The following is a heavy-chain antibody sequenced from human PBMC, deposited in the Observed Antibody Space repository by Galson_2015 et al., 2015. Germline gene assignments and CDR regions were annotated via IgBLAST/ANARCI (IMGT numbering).Heavy chain of an antibody. Sequence: SLRLSCAASGFTFSGCSMNWVRQAPGKGLEWVSYISNSGTNIYYADSVKGRFTISRDNAKNSLYLQMNSLRDEDMAVYYCARDQGALYYFDYWGQGTLVTVSS. CDR2: ISNSGTNI. CDR3: ARDQGALYYFDY. V-gene: IGHV3-48*02. J-gene: IGHJ4*02. CDR1: GFTFSGCS. D-gene: IGHD3-10*01.